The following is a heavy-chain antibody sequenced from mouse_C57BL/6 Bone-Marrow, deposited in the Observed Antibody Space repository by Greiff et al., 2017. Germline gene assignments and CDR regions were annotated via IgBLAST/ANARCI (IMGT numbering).Heavy chain of an antibody. Sequence: QVQLQQPGAELVKPGASVKLSCKASGYTFTSYWMQWVKQRPGQGLEWIGKIDPSDSNTNYNQKFKGKATLTVDKSSSTAYMQLSSLTSEDSAVYYCARGYGGSSYYFDYWGQGTTLTVSS. CDR3: ARGYGGSSYYFDY. CDR1: GYTFTSYW. CDR2: IDPSDSNT. D-gene: IGHD1-1*01. J-gene: IGHJ2*01. V-gene: IGHV1-50*01.